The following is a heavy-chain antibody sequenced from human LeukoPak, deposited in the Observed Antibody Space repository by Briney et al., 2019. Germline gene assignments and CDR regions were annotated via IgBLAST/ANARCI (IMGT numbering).Heavy chain of an antibody. CDR2: IKEDGSEK. V-gene: IGHV3-7*03. D-gene: IGHD5-18*01. J-gene: IGHJ4*02. CDR3: ARGGGDVDTAIPPYFDY. Sequence: GGSLRLSCAASGFTFSNSWMGWVRQDPGNGLEWVANIKEDGSEKYYMDSVKGRFTISRDNAKNSLYLQMNSLRAEDTALYYCARGGGDVDTAIPPYFDYWGQGTLVTVSS. CDR1: GFTFSNSW.